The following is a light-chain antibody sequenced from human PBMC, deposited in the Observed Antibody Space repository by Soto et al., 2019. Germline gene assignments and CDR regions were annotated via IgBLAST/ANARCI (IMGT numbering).Light chain of an antibody. Sequence: DVVLTQSPLSLPVTLGQPASISCRSTQSLVYSDGNIYLNWFQQRPGQSPRRLIYKVSNRDSGVPDRFRGSGSGTDVTLKISRVEAEDVGVYYCLQGTHWPPITFGQGTRLEIK. CDR3: LQGTHWPPIT. CDR2: KVS. J-gene: IGKJ5*01. V-gene: IGKV2-30*01. CDR1: QSLVYSDGNIY.